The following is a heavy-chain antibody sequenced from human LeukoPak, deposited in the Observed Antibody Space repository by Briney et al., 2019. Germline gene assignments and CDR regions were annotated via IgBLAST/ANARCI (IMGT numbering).Heavy chain of an antibody. V-gene: IGHV3-23*01. Sequence: SGGSLRLSCAASGFTFSSYGMSWVRQAPGKGLEWVSAISGSGGSTYYADSVKGRFTISRDNSKNTLYLQMNSLRAEDTAVYYCAKDMGAVAGNGYWGQGTLVTVSS. CDR2: ISGSGGST. J-gene: IGHJ4*02. D-gene: IGHD6-19*01. CDR1: GFTFSSYG. CDR3: AKDMGAVAGNGY.